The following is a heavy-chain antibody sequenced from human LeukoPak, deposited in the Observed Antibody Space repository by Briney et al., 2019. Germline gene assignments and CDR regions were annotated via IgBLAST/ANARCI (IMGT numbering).Heavy chain of an antibody. V-gene: IGHV3-48*03. Sequence: GGSLRLSCAASGITFSNYEMNWVRRAPGKGLEWVSYINPGGSNRFYAGSVRGRFTISRDDAKKSVYLQMNSLRAEDTAVYYCASSLSSGWGPVDDYWGQGIMVTVSS. CDR2: INPGGSNR. CDR1: GITFSNYE. J-gene: IGHJ4*02. CDR3: ASSLSSGWGPVDDY. D-gene: IGHD6-19*01.